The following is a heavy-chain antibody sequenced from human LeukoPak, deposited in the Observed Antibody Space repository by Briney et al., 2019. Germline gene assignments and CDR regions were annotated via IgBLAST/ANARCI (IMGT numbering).Heavy chain of an antibody. CDR3: ARDDCSSTTWPGRWFDP. D-gene: IGHD2-2*01. V-gene: IGHV4-4*07. CDR2: IYNSGST. J-gene: IGHJ5*02. Sequence: SETLSLTCTVSGGSISSYYWSWIRQPAGKGLEWIGGIYNSGSTNYNPSLKSRVTISLDKSKNQFPLKLSSVTAADTAMYYCARDDCSSTTWPGRWFDPWGQGTLVTVSS. CDR1: GGSISSYY.